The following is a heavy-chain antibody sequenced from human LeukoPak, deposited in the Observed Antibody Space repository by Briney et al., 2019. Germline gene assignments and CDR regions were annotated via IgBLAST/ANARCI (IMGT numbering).Heavy chain of an antibody. CDR3: ARAPDPYHFDY. V-gene: IGHV4-4*02. CDR2: MYLSGTT. CDR1: GDSINSLDL. Sequence: SETLSLTCTVSGDSINSLDLWSWVRQPPGKGLEWIGEMYLSGTTHSNPSVKSRVTISIDKSKNQFSLKLSSVTAADTAVYYCARAPDPYHFDYWGQGTLVTVSS. J-gene: IGHJ4*02.